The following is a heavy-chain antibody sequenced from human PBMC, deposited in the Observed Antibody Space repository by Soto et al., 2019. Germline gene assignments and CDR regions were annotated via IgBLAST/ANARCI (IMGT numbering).Heavy chain of an antibody. V-gene: IGHV1-8*01. CDR2: MNPNSGNT. CDR3: ARGTEDTSITIFGVVIVYYYMDV. Sequence: ASVKGSCKASGYTFTSXXIXXGXXXXXXXLEWMGXMNPNSGNTGYAQKFQGRVTMTRNTSISTAYMELSSLRSEDTAVYYCARGTEDTSITIFGVVIVYYYMDVWGKGTTVTVSS. D-gene: IGHD3-3*01. CDR1: GYTFTSXX. J-gene: IGHJ6*03.